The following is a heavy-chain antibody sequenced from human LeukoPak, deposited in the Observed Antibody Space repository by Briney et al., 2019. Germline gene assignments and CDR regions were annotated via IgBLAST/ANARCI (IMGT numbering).Heavy chain of an antibody. D-gene: IGHD3-9*01. CDR3: ARAYTNYDILTGYLFDY. CDR2: ISYDGSNK. CDR1: GFTFSSYA. V-gene: IGHV3-30-3*01. Sequence: GGSPRPSCAASGFTFSSYAMHWVRQAPGKGLEWVAVISYDGSNKYYADSVKGRFTISRDNSKNTLYLQMNSLRAEDTAVYYCARAYTNYDILTGYLFDYWGQGTLVTVSS. J-gene: IGHJ4*02.